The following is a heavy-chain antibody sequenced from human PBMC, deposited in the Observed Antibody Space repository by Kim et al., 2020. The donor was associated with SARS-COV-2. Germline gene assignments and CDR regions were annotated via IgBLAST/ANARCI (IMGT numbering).Heavy chain of an antibody. CDR3: AKDSTRPSGWWYFDF. D-gene: IGHD6-19*01. CDR2: ISDSGGRT. J-gene: IGHJ4*02. Sequence: GGSLRLSCAASGFIFGSYDMGWVRQAPGKGLEWVSAISDSGGRTYYADSVKGRFTISRDNSKNTLYLQMNSLRADDTAVYYCAKDSTRPSGWWYFDFWGQGTLVTVSS. CDR1: GFIFGSYD. V-gene: IGHV3-23*01.